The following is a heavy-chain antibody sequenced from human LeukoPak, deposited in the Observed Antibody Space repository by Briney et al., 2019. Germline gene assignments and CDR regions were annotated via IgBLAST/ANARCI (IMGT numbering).Heavy chain of an antibody. CDR1: GYSFNGYY. Sequence: ASVQVSCKTSGYSFNGYYLHWVRQAPGQGLEWMGWINPNSGGTNYAQKFQGRVTMTRDTSISTAYMELSRLRSDDTAVYYCARVSDGPYYFDYWGQGTLVTVSS. V-gene: IGHV1-2*02. CDR3: ARVSDGPYYFDY. J-gene: IGHJ4*02. CDR2: INPNSGGT.